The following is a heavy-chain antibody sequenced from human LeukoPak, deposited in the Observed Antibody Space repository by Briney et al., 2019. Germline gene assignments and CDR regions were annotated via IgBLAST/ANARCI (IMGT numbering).Heavy chain of an antibody. CDR2: IKQDGSEK. CDR3: ARVESSGYFDY. D-gene: IGHD3-22*01. CDR1: GFTFSSYW. Sequence: GGSLRLSCAASGFTFSSYWMSWVRQAPGKGLEWVANIKQDGSEKYYVDPVKGRFTISRDNAKNSLYLQMSSLRAEDTAVYYCARVESSGYFDYWGQGTLVTVSS. J-gene: IGHJ4*02. V-gene: IGHV3-7*01.